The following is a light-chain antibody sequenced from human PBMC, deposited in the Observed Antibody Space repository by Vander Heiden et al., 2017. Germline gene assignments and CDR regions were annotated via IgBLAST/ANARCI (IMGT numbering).Light chain of an antibody. Sequence: DIQMTQSPSSLSASVGDRVTITCQASQDISNYLNWYQQKPGKAPKLLIYDASNLETGVPSRFSGSGSGTDFTFTISSLQPEDIATYYWQQDDNLPGFGQGTRLEIK. V-gene: IGKV1-33*01. CDR3: QQDDNLPG. CDR1: QDISNY. CDR2: DAS. J-gene: IGKJ5*01.